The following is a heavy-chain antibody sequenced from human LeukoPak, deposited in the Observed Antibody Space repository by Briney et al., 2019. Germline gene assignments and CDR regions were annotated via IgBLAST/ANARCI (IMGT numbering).Heavy chain of an antibody. V-gene: IGHV5-51*01. J-gene: IGHJ4*02. CDR2: IYPGDSDT. CDR1: GYNFTSYW. D-gene: IGHD5-24*01. Sequence: GESRKISCKASGYNFTSYWIGWVRQMPGKGLEWMGIIYPGDSDTRYSPSFQGQVTISADKSVSTAYLQWSSLKASDSAIYYCATRSDGYSQFDFWGQGTLVTVSS. CDR3: ATRSDGYSQFDF.